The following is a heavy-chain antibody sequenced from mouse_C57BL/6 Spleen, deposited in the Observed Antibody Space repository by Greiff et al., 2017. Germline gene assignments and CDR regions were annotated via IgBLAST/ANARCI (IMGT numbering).Heavy chain of an antibody. Sequence: EVKLVESGGGLVKPGGSLKLSCAASGFTFSSYAMSWVRQTPEKRLEWVATISDGGSYTYYPDNVKGRFTISRDNAKNNLYLQMSHLKSEDTAMYYCAREGTTVVAPYSDYWGQGTTLTVSS. D-gene: IGHD1-1*01. CDR3: AREGTTVVAPYSDY. V-gene: IGHV5-4*01. CDR1: GFTFSSYA. J-gene: IGHJ2*01. CDR2: ISDGGSYT.